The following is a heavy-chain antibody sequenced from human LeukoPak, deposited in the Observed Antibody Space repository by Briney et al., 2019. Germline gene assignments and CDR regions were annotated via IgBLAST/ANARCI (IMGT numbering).Heavy chain of an antibody. CDR1: GFTFSSYA. CDR2: ISYDGSNK. CDR3: ARGALRYFDWLEYYFDY. D-gene: IGHD3-9*01. J-gene: IGHJ4*02. V-gene: IGHV3-30-3*01. Sequence: PGGSLRLSCAASGFTFSSYAMHWVRQAPGKGLEWVAVISYDGSNKYYADSVKGRFTISRDNSKNTLYLQMNSLRAEDTAVYYCARGALRYFDWLEYYFDYWGQGTLVTVSS.